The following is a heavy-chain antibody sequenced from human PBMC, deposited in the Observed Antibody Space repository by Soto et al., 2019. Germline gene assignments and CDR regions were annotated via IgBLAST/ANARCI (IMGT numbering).Heavy chain of an antibody. CDR2: IYHSGST. CDR3: AREVSDGYNGYFDY. CDR1: GGSISSGGYS. D-gene: IGHD5-12*01. V-gene: IGHV4-30-2*01. J-gene: IGHJ4*02. Sequence: SETLSLTCAVSGGSISSGGYSWSWIRQPPGKGLEWIGYIYHSGSTYYNPSLKSRVTISVDRSKNQFSLKLSSVTAADTAVYYCAREVSDGYNGYFDYWGQGTLVTVSS.